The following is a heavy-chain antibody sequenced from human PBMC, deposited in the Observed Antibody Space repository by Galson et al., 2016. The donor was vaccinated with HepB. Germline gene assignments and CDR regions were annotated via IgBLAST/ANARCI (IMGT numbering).Heavy chain of an antibody. J-gene: IGHJ4*02. D-gene: IGHD3-3*01. CDR1: GYTFSSYG. Sequence: SVKVSCKASGYTFSSYGISWVRQAPGQGLEWMGWISAYKGNTNYAQKLQGRVTMTTDTSTSTAYMELRSLRSDDTAVYYCARSGRFLEWLLNLGYWGQGTLVTVFS. CDR3: ARSGRFLEWLLNLGY. V-gene: IGHV1-18*01. CDR2: ISAYKGNT.